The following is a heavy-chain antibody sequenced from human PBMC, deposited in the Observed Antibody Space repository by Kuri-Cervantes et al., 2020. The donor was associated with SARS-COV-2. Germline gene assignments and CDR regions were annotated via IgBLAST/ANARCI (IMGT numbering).Heavy chain of an antibody. D-gene: IGHD7-27*01. V-gene: IGHV3-11*04. CDR3: ARATWAFDY. J-gene: IGHJ4*02. CDR1: GFTFGDYA. CDR2: ISSSGSTI. Sequence: GESLKISCTASGFTFGDYAMSWVRQAPGKGLEWVSYISSSGSTIYYADSVKGRFTISRDNAKNSLYLQMNSLRAEDTAVYYCARATWAFDYWGQGTLVTVSS.